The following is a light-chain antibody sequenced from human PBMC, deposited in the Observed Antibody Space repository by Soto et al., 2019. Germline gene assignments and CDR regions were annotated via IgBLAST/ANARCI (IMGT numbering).Light chain of an antibody. CDR1: RNINRK. CDR2: GAS. CDR3: QQYYDYPPLI. V-gene: IGKV3-15*01. J-gene: IGKJ4*01. Sequence: EIVMTQSPATLSVYPGERATLSCRASRNINRKLAWYQQKPGQAPRLLISGASTRAPGIPARFSGSGSGTEFTLTISSLQSEDFAVYYCQQYYDYPPLIFGGGTKVEIK.